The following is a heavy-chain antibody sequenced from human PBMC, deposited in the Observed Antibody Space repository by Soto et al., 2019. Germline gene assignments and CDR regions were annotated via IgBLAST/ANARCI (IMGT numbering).Heavy chain of an antibody. V-gene: IGHV1-46*03. CDR1: GFTFSNYY. D-gene: IGHD4-17*01. CDR3: ARPTVYYFDY. J-gene: IGHJ4*02. CDR2: INPGSGTT. Sequence: QVQLVQSGAEVKKPGASVKVSCKTSGFTFSNYYIHWVRQAPGQGLEWMGIINPGSGTTNYAQKFQGRITVTWYTSTSTVYMQLSSLTSDDAAVYYCARPTVYYFDYWGQGTLITVSS.